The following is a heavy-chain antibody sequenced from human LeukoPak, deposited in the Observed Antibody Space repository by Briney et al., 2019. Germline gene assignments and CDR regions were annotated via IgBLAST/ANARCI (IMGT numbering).Heavy chain of an antibody. CDR1: GDSVSSYSAA. CDR3: ARDYYYGMDV. V-gene: IGHV6-1*01. CDR2: TYYRSKWYN. Sequence: SQTLSLTCAISGDSVSSYSAAWNWIGQSPERGLEWLGRTYYRSKWYNEYAVSVKSRITIDPDTSKNQFSLQLNSVTPEDTAVYYCARDYYYGMDVWGQGTTVTVSS. J-gene: IGHJ6*02.